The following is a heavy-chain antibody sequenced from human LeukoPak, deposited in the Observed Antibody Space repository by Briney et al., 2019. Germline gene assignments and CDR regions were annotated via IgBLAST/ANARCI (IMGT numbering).Heavy chain of an antibody. CDR1: AFAFSTYT. CDR3: AVDLLDGVPDYFDF. CDR2: VSHDSSHK. D-gene: IGHD4-17*01. V-gene: IGHV3-30-3*01. J-gene: IGHJ4*02. Sequence: GGSLRLSCVASAFAFSTYTMDWVRQAPGKGLEWVAVVSHDSSHKYYVDSVKGRFTISRDNSKNTVYLQMNSLRVDDTAVYYCAVDLLDGVPDYFDFWGQRTLVTVSS.